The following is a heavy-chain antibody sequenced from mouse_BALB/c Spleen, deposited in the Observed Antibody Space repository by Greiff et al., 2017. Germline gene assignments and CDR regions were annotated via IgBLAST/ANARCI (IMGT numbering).Heavy chain of an antibody. CDR3: ARAPYYGSSYDWYFDV. CDR2: ISSGGSYT. V-gene: IGHV5-9-4*01. CDR1: GFTFSSYA. D-gene: IGHD1-1*01. J-gene: IGHJ1*01. Sequence: EVMLVESGGGLVKPGGSLKLSCAASGFTFSSYAMSWVRQSPEKRLEWVAEISSGGSYTYYPDTVTGRFTISRDNAKNTLYLEMSSLRSEDTAMYYCARAPYYGSSYDWYFDVWGAGTTVTVSS.